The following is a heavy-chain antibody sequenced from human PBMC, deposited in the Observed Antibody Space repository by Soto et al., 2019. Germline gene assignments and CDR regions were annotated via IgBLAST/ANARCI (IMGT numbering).Heavy chain of an antibody. CDR2: IYYSGST. CDR1: GGSISSYY. J-gene: IGHJ4*02. Sequence: SETLSLTCTVSGGSISSYYWSWIRQPPGKGLEWIGYIYYSGSTNYNPSLKSRVTISVDTSRNQFSLKLNSMTAADTAVYYCARLFDYWGQGKLVTVSS. CDR3: ARLFDY. V-gene: IGHV4-59*08.